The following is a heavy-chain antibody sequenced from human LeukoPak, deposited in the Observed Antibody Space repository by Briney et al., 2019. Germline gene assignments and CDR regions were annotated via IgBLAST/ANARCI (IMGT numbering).Heavy chain of an antibody. CDR3: ATDLDRGGNPLGDY. CDR2: FDPEDGET. CDR1: GYTLTELS. V-gene: IGHV1-24*01. D-gene: IGHD4-23*01. J-gene: IGHJ4*02. Sequence: GASVKVSCKVSGYTLTELSMHWVRQAPGKGLEWMRGFDPEDGETIYAQKFQGRVTMTEDTSTDTAYMELSSLRSEDTAVYYCATDLDRGGNPLGDYWGQGTLVTVSS.